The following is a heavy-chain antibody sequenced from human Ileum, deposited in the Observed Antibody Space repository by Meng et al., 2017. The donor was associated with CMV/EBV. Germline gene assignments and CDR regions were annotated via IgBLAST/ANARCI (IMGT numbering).Heavy chain of an antibody. D-gene: IGHD3-22*01. Sequence: ASVKVSCKDSGYTFTDYYMHWVRQAPGQGLAWMGWINPNSGGTNYAQKFQGRVTMTRDTSISTAYMELSRLRSDDTAVYYCARGYSAARPQLAMIVGWGQGTLVTVSS. CDR2: INPNSGGT. CDR3: ARGYSAARPQLAMIVG. V-gene: IGHV1-2*02. J-gene: IGHJ4*02. CDR1: GYTFTDYY.